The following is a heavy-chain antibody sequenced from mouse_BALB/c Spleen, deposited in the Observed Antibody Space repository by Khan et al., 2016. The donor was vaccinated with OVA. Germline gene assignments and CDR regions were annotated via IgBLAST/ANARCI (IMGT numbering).Heavy chain of an antibody. V-gene: IGHV3-2*02. CDR2: ISYSGNT. D-gene: IGHD1-1*01. J-gene: IGHJ2*01. Sequence: EVELVESGPGLVKPSQSLSLTCTVTGYSITSDYACNWIRQFPGNKLEWMGFISYSGNTNYNPSLKSRISITRDTSKNPFFLQLNSVTTEDTATYYCARVYGGDFDYWGQGTTLTVSS. CDR1: GYSITSDYA. CDR3: ARVYGGDFDY.